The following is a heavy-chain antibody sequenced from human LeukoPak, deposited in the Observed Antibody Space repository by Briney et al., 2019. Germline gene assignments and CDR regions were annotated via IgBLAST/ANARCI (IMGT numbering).Heavy chain of an antibody. V-gene: IGHV4-39*01. CDR3: TRDYGSGSYYGAWVDY. D-gene: IGHD3-10*01. CDR2: IYYSGST. CDR1: GGSINNSNYY. Sequence: SETLSLTCTVSGGSINNSNYYWGWIRQPPGKGLEWIGSIYYSGSTYYSPSLKSRVTISVDTSKNQFSLKLSSVTAADTAAYYCTRDYGSGSYYGAWVDYWGQGTLVTVSS. J-gene: IGHJ4*02.